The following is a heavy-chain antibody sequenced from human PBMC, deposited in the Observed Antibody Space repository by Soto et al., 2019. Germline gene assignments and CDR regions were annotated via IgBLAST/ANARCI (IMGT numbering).Heavy chain of an antibody. CDR1: GGTFSSYA. V-gene: IGHV1-69*06. Sequence: SVKVSCKASGGTFSSYAISWVRQAPGQGLEWMGGIIPIFGTANYAQKFQGRVTITADKSTSTAYMELSSLRSEDTAVYYCASSSSSYYYYGMDVWGQVPTVTVSS. CDR2: IIPIFGTA. CDR3: ASSSSSYYYYGMDV. J-gene: IGHJ6*02. D-gene: IGHD6-6*01.